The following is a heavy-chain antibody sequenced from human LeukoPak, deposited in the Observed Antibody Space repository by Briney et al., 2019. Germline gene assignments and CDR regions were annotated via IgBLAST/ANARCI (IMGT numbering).Heavy chain of an antibody. D-gene: IGHD2-15*01. J-gene: IGHJ4*02. V-gene: IGHV4-4*02. CDR1: GGSISSSNW. CDR2: IYHSGST. CDR3: ARAAGYCSGGSCYQNFDY. Sequence: SGTLSLTCAVSGGSISSSNWWSWVRQPPGKGLEWIGEIYHSGSTNYNPSLKSRVTISVDKSKNQFSLKLSSVTAADTAVYYCARAAGYCSGGSCYQNFDYWGQATLVTVSS.